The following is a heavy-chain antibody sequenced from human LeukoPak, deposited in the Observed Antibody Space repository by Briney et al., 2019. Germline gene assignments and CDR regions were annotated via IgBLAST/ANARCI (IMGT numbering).Heavy chain of an antibody. CDR1: GFTFSSYW. Sequence: GGSLRLSCAASGFTFSSYWMSWVRQAPGKGLEWVANIKQDGSERYYVDFVKGRFTISRDNAKNSLYLQMNSLRAEDTAVYYCARGPGYSSSWFEYFQHWGQGTLVTVSS. D-gene: IGHD6-13*01. V-gene: IGHV3-7*01. J-gene: IGHJ1*01. CDR3: ARGPGYSSSWFEYFQH. CDR2: IKQDGSER.